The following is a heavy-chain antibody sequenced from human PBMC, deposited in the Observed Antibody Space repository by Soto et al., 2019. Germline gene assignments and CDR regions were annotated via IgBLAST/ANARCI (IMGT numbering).Heavy chain of an antibody. D-gene: IGHD3-10*01. V-gene: IGHV1-69*12. J-gene: IGHJ4*02. CDR3: AAPYGSGSYYNGFDY. CDR2: IIPIFGTA. Sequence: QVQLVQSGAEVKKPGSSVKVSCKASGGTFSSYAISWVRQAPGQGLQRMGGIIPIFGTANYAQKFQGRVTITADESTSTAYMELSSLRSEDAAVYYCAAPYGSGSYYNGFDYWGQGTLVTVSS. CDR1: GGTFSSYA.